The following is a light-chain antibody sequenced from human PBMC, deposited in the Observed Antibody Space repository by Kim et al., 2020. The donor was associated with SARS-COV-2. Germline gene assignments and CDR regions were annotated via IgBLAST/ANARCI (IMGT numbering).Light chain of an antibody. CDR3: QQNDHSRT. CDR2: GAS. Sequence: EIVLTQSPGTLSLSPGERASLSCRASQTVSRNHLAWYQQKPGQAPRLLIYGASSRATGIPDRFSGSGSGTDFTLTITRLEPEDFAVYYCQQNDHSRTFGQGTKVDIK. V-gene: IGKV3-20*01. CDR1: QTVSRNH. J-gene: IGKJ1*01.